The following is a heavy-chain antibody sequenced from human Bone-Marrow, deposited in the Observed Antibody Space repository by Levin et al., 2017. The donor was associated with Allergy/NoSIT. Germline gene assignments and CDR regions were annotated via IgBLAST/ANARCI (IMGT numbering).Heavy chain of an antibody. Sequence: AGGSLRLSCAASGFTFNNYAMTWVRQAPGNGLEWVSAISGSGVTTYYADSVKGRFTISRDNSKNTLYLQMESLRADDTAVYYCAKDAPGSSRDFDYWGQGTLVTVSS. CDR3: AKDAPGSSRDFDY. V-gene: IGHV3-23*01. J-gene: IGHJ4*02. CDR1: GFTFNNYA. CDR2: ISGSGVTT. D-gene: IGHD3-10*01.